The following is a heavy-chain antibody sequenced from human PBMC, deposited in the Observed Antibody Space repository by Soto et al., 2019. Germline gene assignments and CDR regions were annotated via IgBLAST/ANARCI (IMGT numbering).Heavy chain of an antibody. CDR3: ARGSLGDTIFGTYYYGMDV. J-gene: IGHJ6*02. Sequence: QVQLVQSGAEVKKPGSSVKVSCKASGGTFSSYAISWVRQAPGRGLEWMGGIIPSFGTANYAQKFQGRVTITADESTSTAYMELSSLRSEDTAVYYCARGSLGDTIFGTYYYGMDVWGQGTTVTVSS. V-gene: IGHV1-69*01. CDR1: GGTFSSYA. CDR2: IIPSFGTA. D-gene: IGHD3-3*01.